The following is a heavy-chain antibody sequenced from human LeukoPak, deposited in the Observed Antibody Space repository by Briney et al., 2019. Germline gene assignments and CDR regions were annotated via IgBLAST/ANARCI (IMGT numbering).Heavy chain of an antibody. CDR2: INHSGGT. CDR3: ARGPVDYYGSGSLDY. Sequence: PSETLSLTCAAYGGSFSGYYCSCIRQPPGKGLEWIGEINHSGGTNYNPSLKSRVTISVDTSKNQFSLKLSSVTAADTAVYYCARGPVDYYGSGSLDYWGQGTLVTVSS. J-gene: IGHJ4*02. CDR1: GGSFSGYY. D-gene: IGHD3-10*01. V-gene: IGHV4-34*01.